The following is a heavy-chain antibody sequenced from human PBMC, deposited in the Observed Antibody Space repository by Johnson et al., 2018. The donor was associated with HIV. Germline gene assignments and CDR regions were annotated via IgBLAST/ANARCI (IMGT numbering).Heavy chain of an antibody. V-gene: IGHV3-NL1*01. Sequence: QVQLVESGGGVVRPGRSLRLSCTASGFTFSNYPMHWVRQAPGKGLEWVSVIYSGGSTYYADSVKGRFTISRDNAKKSLSLQMNSLRAEDTAVYYCARGSYYDSSGDAFDIWGQGTMVTVSS. CDR3: ARGSYYDSSGDAFDI. CDR1: GFTFSNYP. J-gene: IGHJ3*02. D-gene: IGHD3-22*01. CDR2: IYSGGST.